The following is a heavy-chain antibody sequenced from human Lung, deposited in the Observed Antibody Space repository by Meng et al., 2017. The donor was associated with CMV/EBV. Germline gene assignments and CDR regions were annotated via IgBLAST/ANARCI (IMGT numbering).Heavy chain of an antibody. CDR1: GFTFSSYW. CDR3: AREGVFGVVIAGYYGMEV. CDR2: IKQDGSEK. J-gene: IGHJ6*02. Sequence: SCAASGFTFSSYWMSWVRQAPGKGLEWVANIKQDGSEKYYVDSVKGRFTISRDNAKNSLYLQMNSLRAEDTAVYYCAREGVFGVVIAGYYGMEVGXQGRXVTVSS. V-gene: IGHV3-7*01. D-gene: IGHD3-3*01.